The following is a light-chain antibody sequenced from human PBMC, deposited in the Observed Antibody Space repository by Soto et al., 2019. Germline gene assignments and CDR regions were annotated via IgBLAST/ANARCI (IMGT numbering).Light chain of an antibody. V-gene: IGLV2-11*01. Sequence: QSALTQPRSVSGSPGQSVTFSCTGTSSDVGGYNYVSWYQQHPGKAPKLMIYDVSKRPSGVPDRFSGSKSGNTASLTISGLQAEDEADYYCSSYTSSSTLVFGTGTKLTLL. J-gene: IGLJ1*01. CDR1: SSDVGGYNY. CDR2: DVS. CDR3: SSYTSSSTLV.